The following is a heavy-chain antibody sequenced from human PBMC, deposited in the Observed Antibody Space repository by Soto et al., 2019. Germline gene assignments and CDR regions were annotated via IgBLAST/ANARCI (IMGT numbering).Heavy chain of an antibody. Sequence: PGGSLRLSCAASGFTVSSNYMSWVRQAPGKGLEWVSVIYSGGSTYYADSVKGRFTISRDNSKNTLYPQMNSLRAEDTAVYYCARDRVESGYPEYFHHWGQGT. CDR2: IYSGGST. CDR3: ARDRVESGYPEYFHH. D-gene: IGHD3-22*01. CDR1: GFTVSSNY. V-gene: IGHV3-53*01. J-gene: IGHJ1*01.